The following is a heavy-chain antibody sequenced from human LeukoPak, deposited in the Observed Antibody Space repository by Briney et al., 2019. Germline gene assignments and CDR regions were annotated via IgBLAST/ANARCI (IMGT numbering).Heavy chain of an antibody. D-gene: IGHD3/OR15-3a*01. Sequence: GGSLRLSCAASGFVFSTYWMTWVRQAPGKGLEWVANINLDGTEEHYVDSSLKGRFTISRDNAKNSLYLQMTSLRVENTAVYYCASGRHDFLHWGQGTLVTASS. J-gene: IGHJ4*02. CDR3: ASGRHDFLH. CDR1: GFVFSTYW. V-gene: IGHV3-7*01. CDR2: INLDGTEE.